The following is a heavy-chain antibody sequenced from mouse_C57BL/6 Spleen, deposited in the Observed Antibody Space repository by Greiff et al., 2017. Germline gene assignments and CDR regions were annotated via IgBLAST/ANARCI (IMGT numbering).Heavy chain of an antibody. D-gene: IGHD1-1*01. CDR2: INPNNGGT. J-gene: IGHJ1*03. CDR3: ARNAYGSSYRYFDV. V-gene: IGHV1-18*01. Sequence: EVKLQQSGPELVKPGASVKIPCKASGYTFTDYNMDWVKQSHGKSLEWIGDINPNNGGTIYNQKFKGKATLTVDKSSSTAYMELRSLTSEDTAVYYCARNAYGSSYRYFDVWGTGTTVTVSS. CDR1: GYTFTDYN.